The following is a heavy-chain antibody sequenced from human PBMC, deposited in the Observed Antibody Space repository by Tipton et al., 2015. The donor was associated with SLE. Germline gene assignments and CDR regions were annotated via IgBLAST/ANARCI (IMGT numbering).Heavy chain of an antibody. V-gene: IGHV3-7*01. CDR1: GFTFSSYW. J-gene: IGHJ2*01. CDR2: IKQDGSEK. Sequence: SLRLSCAASGFTFSSYWMSWVRQAPGKGLEWVANIKQDGSEKYYVDSVKGRFTISRDNAKNSLYLQMNSLRAEDTAVYYCASSHLPWSYWYFDLWGRGTLVTVSS. CDR3: ASSHLPWSYWYFDL. D-gene: IGHD1-1*01.